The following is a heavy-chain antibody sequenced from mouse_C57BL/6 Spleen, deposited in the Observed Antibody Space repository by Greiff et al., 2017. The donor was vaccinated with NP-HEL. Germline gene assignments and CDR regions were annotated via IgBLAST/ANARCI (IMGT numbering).Heavy chain of an antibody. CDR1: GYAFSSSW. V-gene: IGHV1-82*01. CDR2: IYPGDGDT. CDR3: ARETTVVSLYWYFDV. Sequence: VKLVESGPELVKPGASVKISCKASGYAFSSSWMNWVKQRPGKGLEWIGRIYPGDGDTNYNGKFKGKATLTADKSSSTAYMQLSSLTSEDSAVYFCARETTVVSLYWYFDVWGTGTTVTVSS. D-gene: IGHD1-1*01. J-gene: IGHJ1*03.